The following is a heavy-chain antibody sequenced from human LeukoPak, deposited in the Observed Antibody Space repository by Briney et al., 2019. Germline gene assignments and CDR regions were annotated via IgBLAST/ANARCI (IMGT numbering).Heavy chain of an antibody. CDR3: AREIVGAIKSYFDY. CDR2: IRQDGGLK. CDR1: GFTFSSYW. Sequence: GGSLRLSCTASGFTFSSYWMSWVRQAPGKGLEWVANIRQDGGLKHYVDSVKGRFTISRDNAENSLYLQMNSLRAEDTAVYYCAREIVGAIKSYFDYWGQGTLVTTSS. V-gene: IGHV3-7*01. D-gene: IGHD1-26*01. J-gene: IGHJ4*02.